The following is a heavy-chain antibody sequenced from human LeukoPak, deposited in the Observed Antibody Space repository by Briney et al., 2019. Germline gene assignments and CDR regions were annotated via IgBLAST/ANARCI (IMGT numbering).Heavy chain of an antibody. CDR2: ISSSSTI. V-gene: IGHV3-48*01. Sequence: QSGGSLRLSCAASGFTFSSYSMNWVRQAPGKGLEWVSYISSSSTIYYADSVKARFTISRDNAKNSLYLQMNSLRAEDTAVYYCAREEVPAAQGGWYFDLWGRGTLVTVSS. CDR1: GFTFSSYS. J-gene: IGHJ2*01. CDR3: AREEVPAAQGGWYFDL. D-gene: IGHD2-2*01.